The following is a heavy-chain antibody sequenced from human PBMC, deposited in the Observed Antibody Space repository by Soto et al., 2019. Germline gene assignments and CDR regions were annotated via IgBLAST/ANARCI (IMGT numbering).Heavy chain of an antibody. CDR3: VLVVPGY. CDR2: ISWNSGSI. CDR1: GLTFDDYA. J-gene: IGHJ4*02. D-gene: IGHD2-2*01. V-gene: IGHV3-9*01. Sequence: EVQLVESGGGLVQPGRSLRLSCAASGLTFDDYAMHWVRQAPGKGLEWVSGISWNSGSIGYADSVKGRFTISRDNAKNSLYLQMNSLRAEDTALYYCVLVVPGYWGQGTLVTVSS.